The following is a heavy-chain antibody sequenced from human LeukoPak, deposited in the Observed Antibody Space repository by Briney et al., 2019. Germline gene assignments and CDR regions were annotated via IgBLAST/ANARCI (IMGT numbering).Heavy chain of an antibody. CDR1: GFTFSTYS. Sequence: GGSLRLSCAASGFTFSTYSMNWVRQAPGKGLEWVSSISSGNDYIYYADSVKGRFTISRDNAKNSLYLQMNSLRAEDTAVYYCARGGYFGSGPMDVWGQGTTVTVS. V-gene: IGHV3-21*06. J-gene: IGHJ6*02. D-gene: IGHD3-10*01. CDR2: ISSGNDYI. CDR3: ARGGYFGSGPMDV.